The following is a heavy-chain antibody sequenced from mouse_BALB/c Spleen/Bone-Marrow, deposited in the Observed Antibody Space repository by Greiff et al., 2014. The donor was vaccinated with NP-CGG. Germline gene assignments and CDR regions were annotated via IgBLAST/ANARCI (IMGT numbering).Heavy chain of an antibody. CDR3: TRYVNSHYYAVDY. V-gene: IGHV1-69*02. D-gene: IGHD6-1*01. CDR2: IYPSDSYT. Sequence: VQAAESGAELVRPGASVKLSCRASGYTFTSYWINWGRPRPGQGLGWIGNIYPSDSYTNYNQSLKDKAKLTVDKSSSTAYMQLSSPTSEDSAVYYGTRYVNSHYYAVDYWGQGTSVTVSS. J-gene: IGHJ4*01. CDR1: GYTFTSYW.